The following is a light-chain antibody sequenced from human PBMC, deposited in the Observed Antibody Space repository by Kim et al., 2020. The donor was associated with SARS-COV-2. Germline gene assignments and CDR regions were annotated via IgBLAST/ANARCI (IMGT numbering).Light chain of an antibody. Sequence: SRGKRTTLSSGGRQVVGSYLAWYQQKPGQAPRLLIYGASSRATGIPARFSGSGSGTEFTLTITSLQSEDFAVYYCQQYNTWAPWTFGQGTKVDIK. CDR2: GAS. CDR1: QVVGSY. V-gene: IGKV3-15*01. CDR3: QQYNTWAPWT. J-gene: IGKJ1*01.